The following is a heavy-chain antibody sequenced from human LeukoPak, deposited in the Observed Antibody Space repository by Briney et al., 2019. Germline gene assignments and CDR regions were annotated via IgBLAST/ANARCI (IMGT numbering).Heavy chain of an antibody. Sequence: SVTVSCKAIGGTFTIYAISWVRHAPRQGLEWMGRIIPVLDIANYAQKFQGRVTISADKSTSTAYMELSSLRSDDTAVYYCARGGTSCWYGTLGYWGQGTLVTVSS. CDR2: IIPVLDIA. CDR1: GGTFTIYA. CDR3: ARGGTSCWYGTLGY. J-gene: IGHJ4*02. D-gene: IGHD6-19*01. V-gene: IGHV1-69*04.